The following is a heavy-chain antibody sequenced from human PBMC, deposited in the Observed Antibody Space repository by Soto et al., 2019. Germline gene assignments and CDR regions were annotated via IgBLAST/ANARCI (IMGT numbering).Heavy chain of an antibody. CDR3: ARDGGGVFAY. V-gene: IGHV3-30-3*01. Sequence: QVQLVESGGGVVQPGRSLRLSCAASGFTFSSYAMHWVRQAPGKGLEWVAVISYDGSNKYYADSVKGRFTISRDNSKNTLYLQMNSLRAEDTAVYYCARDGGGVFAYWGQGTLVTVSS. J-gene: IGHJ4*02. CDR1: GFTFSSYA. D-gene: IGHD3-16*01. CDR2: ISYDGSNK.